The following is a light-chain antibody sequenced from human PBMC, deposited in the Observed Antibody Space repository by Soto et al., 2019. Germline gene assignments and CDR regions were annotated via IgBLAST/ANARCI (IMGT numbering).Light chain of an antibody. V-gene: IGLV2-14*01. Sequence: QSALTQPASVSGSPGQSITISCTGTSSDVGGHNYVSWYQHHADKAPKLMIYEVSNRPSGVSNRCSGSKSGNTASLTIYGLQAEDEADDYCSSFSSSSTLYVFGTGTKLTVL. CDR3: SSFSSSSTLYV. CDR1: SSDVGGHNY. J-gene: IGLJ1*01. CDR2: EVS.